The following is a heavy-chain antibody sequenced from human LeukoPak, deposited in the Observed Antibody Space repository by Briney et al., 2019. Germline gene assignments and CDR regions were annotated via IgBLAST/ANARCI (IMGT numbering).Heavy chain of an antibody. CDR3: ARVGGTNYYYYGMDV. Sequence: SETLSLTCTVSGGSVSSGSYYWSWIRQPPGRGPEWIGYIYYSGSTNYNPSLKSRVTISVDTSKNQFSLKLSSVTAADTAVYYCARVGGTNYYYYGMDVWGQGTMVTVSS. J-gene: IGHJ6*02. D-gene: IGHD1-26*01. V-gene: IGHV4-61*01. CDR1: GGSVSSGSYY. CDR2: IYYSGST.